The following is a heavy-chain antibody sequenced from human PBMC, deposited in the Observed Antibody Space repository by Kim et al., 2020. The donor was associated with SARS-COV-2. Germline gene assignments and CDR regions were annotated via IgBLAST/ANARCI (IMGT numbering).Heavy chain of an antibody. CDR3: AAYSMVRGATTFDY. D-gene: IGHD3-10*01. V-gene: IGHV4-34*01. CDR1: GGSFSGYY. CDR2: INHSGST. J-gene: IGHJ4*02. Sequence: SETLSLTCAVYGGSFSGYYWSWIRQPPGKGLEWIGEINHSGSTNYNPSLKSRVTISVDTSKNQFSLKLSSVTAADTAVYYCAAYSMVRGATTFDYWGQGTLVTVSS.